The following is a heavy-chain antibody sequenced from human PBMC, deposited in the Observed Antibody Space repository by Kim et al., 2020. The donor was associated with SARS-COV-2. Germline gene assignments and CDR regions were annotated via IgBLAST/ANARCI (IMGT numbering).Heavy chain of an antibody. CDR3: AILGGGSYSVVPAAMVVRHYGMDV. V-gene: IGHV4-34*01. CDR2: INHSGST. J-gene: IGHJ6*02. CDR1: GGSFSGYY. Sequence: SETLSLTCAVYGGSFSGYYWSWIRQPPGKGLEWIGEINHSGSTNYNPSLKSRVTISVDTSKNQFSLKLSSVTAADTAVYYCAILGGGSYSVVPAAMVVRHYGMDVWGQGTTVTVSS. D-gene: IGHD2-2*01.